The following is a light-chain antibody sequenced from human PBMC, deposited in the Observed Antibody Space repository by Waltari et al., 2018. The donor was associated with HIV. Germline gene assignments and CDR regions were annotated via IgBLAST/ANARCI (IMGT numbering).Light chain of an antibody. CDR3: SSFTSSSSPVQ. CDR2: EVS. Sequence: QSALTQPASVSGSPGQSITISCTGTISDVGGYDFVSWYQLHPGKAPKLMSYEVSNRPSGVSNRVSGSKSGNTASLTISGLQAEDEADYYCSSFTSSSSPVQFGGGTKLTVL. J-gene: IGLJ2*01. CDR1: ISDVGGYDF. V-gene: IGLV2-14*01.